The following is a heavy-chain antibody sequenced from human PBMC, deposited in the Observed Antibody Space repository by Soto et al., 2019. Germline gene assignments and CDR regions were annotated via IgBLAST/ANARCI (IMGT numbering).Heavy chain of an antibody. J-gene: IGHJ4*02. CDR3: ERTYDSNGYANEFDS. V-gene: IGHV4-59*12. D-gene: IGHD3-22*01. CDR1: GRSITSYY. Sequence: QVVLQESGPGLVKPSETLSLTCSVSGRSITSYYWSWVRQPPGKGLEWIGYIYDNGITSQNPSLKSRVTMSADTSQNQCSLKLTSVTCADTAVYFCERTYDSNGYANEFDSWGQGILVTVTS. CDR2: IYDNGIT.